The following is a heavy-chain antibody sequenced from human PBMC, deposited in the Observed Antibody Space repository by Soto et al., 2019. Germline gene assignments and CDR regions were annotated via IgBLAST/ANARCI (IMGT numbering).Heavy chain of an antibody. CDR2: IVVGSGNT. Sequence: ASVKVSCKASGFTFTSSAVQWVRQARGQRLEWIGWIVVGSGNTNYAQKFQERVTITRDMSTSTAYMELSSLRSEDTAVYYCAALGYSSSWYPNYAFDIWGQGTMVTVSS. V-gene: IGHV1-58*01. D-gene: IGHD6-13*01. CDR3: AALGYSSSWYPNYAFDI. CDR1: GFTFTSSA. J-gene: IGHJ3*02.